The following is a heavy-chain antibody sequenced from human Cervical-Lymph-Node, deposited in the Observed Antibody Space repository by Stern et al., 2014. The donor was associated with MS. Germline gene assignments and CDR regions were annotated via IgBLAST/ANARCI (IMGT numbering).Heavy chain of an antibody. V-gene: IGHV3-7*01. J-gene: IGHJ5*02. CDR2: IKQDGSER. CDR1: GFSFGDFW. CDR3: ARLSYSDNAGYWGLSNWFDP. D-gene: IGHD3-22*01. Sequence: VQLVQSGGGLVQPGGSLRVSCAGSGFSFGDFWMAWVRQAPGKGLEWVANIKQDGSERNYVDSVKGRFIISRDNAQSSLFLQMNSLRVEDTAMYYCARLSYSDNAGYWGLSNWFDPWGQGILVTVSS.